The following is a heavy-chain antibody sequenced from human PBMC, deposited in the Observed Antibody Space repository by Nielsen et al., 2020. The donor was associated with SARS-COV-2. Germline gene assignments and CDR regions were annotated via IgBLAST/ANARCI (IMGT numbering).Heavy chain of an antibody. J-gene: IGHJ6*02. D-gene: IGHD2-21*01. Sequence: GESLKISCAASGFTFSSFSMNWVRQAPGKGLEWVSSIGSSSSYIYYADSVKGRFTISRDNAKNSLYLQMNSLRAEDTAVYYCARYSTYYYYYGMDVWGQGTTVTVSS. CDR3: ARYSTYYYYYGMDV. V-gene: IGHV3-21*01. CDR2: IGSSSSYI. CDR1: GFTFSSFS.